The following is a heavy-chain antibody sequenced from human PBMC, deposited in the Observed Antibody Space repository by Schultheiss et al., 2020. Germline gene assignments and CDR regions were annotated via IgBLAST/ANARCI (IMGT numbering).Heavy chain of an antibody. CDR2: IYYSGST. D-gene: IGHD3-22*01. Sequence: SQTLSLTCTVSGGSISSYYWSWIRQPPGKGLEWIGYIYYSGSTNYNPSLKSRVTISVDTSKNQFSLKLSSVTAADTAVYYCASSYDSSGYYEHDAFDIWGKGTMVTVSS. V-gene: IGHV4-59*01. CDR3: ASSYDSSGYYEHDAFDI. CDR1: GGSISSYY. J-gene: IGHJ3*02.